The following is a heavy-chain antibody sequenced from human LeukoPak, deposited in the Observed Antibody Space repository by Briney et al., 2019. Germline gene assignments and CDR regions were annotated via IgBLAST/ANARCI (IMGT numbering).Heavy chain of an antibody. J-gene: IGHJ4*02. D-gene: IGHD6-6*01. CDR2: ITASGTAM. CDR1: GFTFSSYS. Sequence: GGSLRLSCAASGFTFSSYSMNWVRQAPGKGLEWVSHITASGTAMFYADSVKGRFTISRDNAKNSLYLQMNSLRAEDTAVYYCVKESDEYSSSSSDYWGQGTLVTVSS. CDR3: VKESDEYSSSSSDY. V-gene: IGHV3-48*01.